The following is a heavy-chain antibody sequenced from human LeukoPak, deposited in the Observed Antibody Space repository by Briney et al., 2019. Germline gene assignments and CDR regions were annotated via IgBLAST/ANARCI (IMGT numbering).Heavy chain of an antibody. D-gene: IGHD2-2*02. Sequence: SETLSLTCTVSGGSISSYYWSWIRQPAGKGLEWIGRINTSGSTNYNPSLKSRVTMSVDTSKNQFSLKLSSVTAADTAVYYCARHCSSTSCYTHDYWGQGTLVTVSS. J-gene: IGHJ4*02. CDR3: ARHCSSTSCYTHDY. V-gene: IGHV4-4*07. CDR2: INTSGST. CDR1: GGSISSYY.